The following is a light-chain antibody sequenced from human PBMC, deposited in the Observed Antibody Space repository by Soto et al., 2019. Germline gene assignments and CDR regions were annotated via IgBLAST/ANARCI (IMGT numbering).Light chain of an antibody. CDR2: QVT. V-gene: IGLV2-14*01. CDR3: TSFSTGSSYVI. Sequence: QSVLTQPASVSGSPGQSITISCTGTSSDVGNYKYVSWYQEHPGKAPRLIIYQVTNRPSGVSNRFSGSKSGNTASLTISGLQAEDEADYYCTSFSTGSSYVIFGGGTKLTGL. CDR1: SSDVGNYKY. J-gene: IGLJ2*01.